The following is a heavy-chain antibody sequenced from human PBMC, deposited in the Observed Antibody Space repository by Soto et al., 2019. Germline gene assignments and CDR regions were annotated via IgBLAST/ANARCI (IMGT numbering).Heavy chain of an antibody. CDR3: ASYGGPYIVVVPAALDY. D-gene: IGHD2-2*01. Sequence: SETLSLTCTVSGGSISSSSYYWGWIRQPPGKGLEWIGSIYYSGSTYYNPSLKSRVTISVDTSKNQFSLKLSSVTAADTAVYYCASYGGPYIVVVPAALDYWGQGTLVTVSS. V-gene: IGHV4-39*01. J-gene: IGHJ4*02. CDR1: GGSISSSSYY. CDR2: IYYSGST.